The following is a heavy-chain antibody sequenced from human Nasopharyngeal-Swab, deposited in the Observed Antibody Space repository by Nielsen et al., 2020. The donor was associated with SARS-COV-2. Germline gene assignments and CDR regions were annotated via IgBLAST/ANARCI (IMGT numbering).Heavy chain of an antibody. D-gene: IGHD6-19*01. CDR1: GFTFGDYA. Sequence: GRSLRLSCTASGFTFGDYAMSWVRQAPGKGLEWVGFIRSKAYGGTTEYAASVKGRFTISRDDSKSIAYLQMNSLKTEDTAVYYCTRETRIAVAGTLLYYYYYYMDVWGKGTTVTVSS. CDR3: TRETRIAVAGTLLYYYYYYMDV. CDR2: IRSKAYGGTT. V-gene: IGHV3-49*04. J-gene: IGHJ6*03.